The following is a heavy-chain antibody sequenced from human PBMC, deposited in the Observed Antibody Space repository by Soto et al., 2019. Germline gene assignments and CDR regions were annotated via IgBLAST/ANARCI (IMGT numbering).Heavy chain of an antibody. Sequence: PSQTLSLPCAISGDSVSSNSAAWNWIRQSPSRGLEWLRRTYYRSKWYNDYAVSVKSRITINPDTSKNQFSLQLNSVTPEDTAVYYCARSYSSGWYGGYYFDYWGQGTLVTVSS. J-gene: IGHJ4*02. D-gene: IGHD6-19*01. CDR1: GDSVSSNSAA. CDR3: ARSYSSGWYGGYYFDY. CDR2: TYYRSKWYN. V-gene: IGHV6-1*01.